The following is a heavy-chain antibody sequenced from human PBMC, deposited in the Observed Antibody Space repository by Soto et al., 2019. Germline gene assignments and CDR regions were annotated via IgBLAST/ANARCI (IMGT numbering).Heavy chain of an antibody. D-gene: IGHD3-3*01. J-gene: IGHJ5*02. CDR1: GGSVNGYY. CDR2: INHTGGT. V-gene: IGHV4-34*01. Sequence: SETLSLTCAVYGGSVNGYYWNWIRKPPGKGLEWIGEINHTGGTHYNPSLKSRVTMSVDTSKNQFSLRLSSVTAADTAIYYCATRITVFGLLIPPFDPWGQGTQVTVSS. CDR3: ATRITVFGLLIPPFDP.